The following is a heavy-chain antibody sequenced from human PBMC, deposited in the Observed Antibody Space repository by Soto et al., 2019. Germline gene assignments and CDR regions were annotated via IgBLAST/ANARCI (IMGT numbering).Heavy chain of an antibody. CDR1: GGSISSSSYY. D-gene: IGHD3-3*01. CDR2: IYYSGST. CDR3: ASYDFWSGDFDY. J-gene: IGHJ4*02. V-gene: IGHV4-39*01. Sequence: PSETLSLTCTVSGGSISSSSYYWGWIRQPPGKGLEWIGSIYYSGSTYYNPSLKSRVTISVDTSKNQFSLKLSSVTAADTAVYYCASYDFWSGDFDYWGQGTLVTVSS.